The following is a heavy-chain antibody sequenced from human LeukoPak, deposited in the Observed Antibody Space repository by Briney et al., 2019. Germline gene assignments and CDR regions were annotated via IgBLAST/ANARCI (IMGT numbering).Heavy chain of an antibody. D-gene: IGHD3-10*01. J-gene: IGHJ4*02. Sequence: SETLSLTCTVSGGSISSYYWSWIRQPPGKGLEWIGYIYYSGSTNYNPSLKSRVTISVDTSKNQFSLKLSSVTAADTAVYYCARESRGITMVRGVYDYWGQGTLVTVSS. CDR2: IYYSGST. V-gene: IGHV4-59*01. CDR1: GGSISSYY. CDR3: ARESRGITMVRGVYDY.